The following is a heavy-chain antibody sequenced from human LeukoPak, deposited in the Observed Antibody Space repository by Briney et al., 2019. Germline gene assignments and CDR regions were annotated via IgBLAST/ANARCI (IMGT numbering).Heavy chain of an antibody. CDR3: ASMSQDYYYYYYMDV. V-gene: IGHV4-39*01. CDR1: GGSITSSSYY. CDR2: ISYSGNT. J-gene: IGHJ6*03. Sequence: SETLSLTCTVSGGSITSSSYYWGWIRQPPGKGLEWFGSISYSGNTYYNPSLKSRVTMSVDTSKNQFSLKLSSVTAADTAVYYCASMSQDYYYYYYMDVWGKGTTVTVSS.